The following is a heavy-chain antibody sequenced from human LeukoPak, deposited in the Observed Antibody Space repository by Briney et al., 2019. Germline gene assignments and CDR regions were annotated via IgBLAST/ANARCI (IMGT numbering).Heavy chain of an antibody. V-gene: IGHV4-34*01. CDR3: ARHEVRATAHDY. Sequence: SETLSLTCAVYGGSFSGYYWSWIRQPPGKGLEWIGEINHGGSTNYNPSLKSRVTISVDTSKNQFSLKLSSVTAADTAVYYCARHEVRATAHDYWGQGTLVTVSS. CDR2: INHGGST. CDR1: GGSFSGYY. J-gene: IGHJ4*02. D-gene: IGHD1-26*01.